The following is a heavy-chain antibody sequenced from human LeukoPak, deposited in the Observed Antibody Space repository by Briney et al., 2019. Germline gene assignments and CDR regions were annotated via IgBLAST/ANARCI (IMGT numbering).Heavy chain of an antibody. D-gene: IGHD1-26*01. CDR3: ARSGRGTYYYFDY. CDR2: ISAYNGNT. Sequence: ASVRVSCKASGYTFSIYGFSWVRQAPGQGLEWMGWISAYNGNTNYAQKFQGRVTMTTDTSTSTAYMELRSLRSDDTAVYYCARSGRGTYYYFDYWGQGTLVTVSS. CDR1: GYTFSIYG. J-gene: IGHJ4*02. V-gene: IGHV1-18*01.